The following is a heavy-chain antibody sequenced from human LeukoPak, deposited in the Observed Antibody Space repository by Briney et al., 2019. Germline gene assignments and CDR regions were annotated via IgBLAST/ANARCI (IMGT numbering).Heavy chain of an antibody. J-gene: IGHJ4*02. CDR2: SSTNNRNT. V-gene: IGHV1-18*01. D-gene: IGHD5-18*01. CDR1: GYTFTSYD. Sequence: ASVKVSCKASGYTFTSYDISWVRQAPGQGLEWVGWSSTNNRNTNYAQKLQGRVTMATDTSTSTAHMELRSLRFDDAAVYYCARGGYTYGYGHWGQGTLVTVSS. CDR3: ARGGYTYGYGH.